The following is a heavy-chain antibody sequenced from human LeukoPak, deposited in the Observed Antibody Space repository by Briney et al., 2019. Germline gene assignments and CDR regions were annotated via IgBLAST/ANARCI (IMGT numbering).Heavy chain of an antibody. J-gene: IGHJ4*02. Sequence: GGSLRLSCAASGFTVSSNYMSWVRQAPGKGLEWVSVIYSGGSTYYADSVKGRFTISRDNSKNTLYLQMNSLRAEDTAVYYCARGRLRYFDAFDYWGQGTLVTVSS. CDR2: IYSGGST. CDR1: GFTVSSNY. CDR3: ARGRLRYFDAFDY. D-gene: IGHD3-9*01. V-gene: IGHV3-66*01.